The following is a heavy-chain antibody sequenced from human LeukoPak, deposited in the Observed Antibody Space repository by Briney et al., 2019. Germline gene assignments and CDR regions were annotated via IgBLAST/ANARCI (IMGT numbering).Heavy chain of an antibody. CDR1: GGSISSGDYY. D-gene: IGHD5-18*01. CDR3: ARFDSYGYSQYFDY. CDR2: IYYSGST. J-gene: IGHJ4*02. Sequence: SETLSLTCTVSGGSISSGDYYWSWLRQPPGTGLEWVGYIYYSGSTYYNPSLKSRVTISVDTSKNQFSLKLSSVTAADTAVYYCARFDSYGYSQYFDYWGQGTLVTVSS. V-gene: IGHV4-30-4*01.